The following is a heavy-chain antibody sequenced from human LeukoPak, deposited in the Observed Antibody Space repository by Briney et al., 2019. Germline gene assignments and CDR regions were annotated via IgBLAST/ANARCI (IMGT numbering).Heavy chain of an antibody. Sequence: QPGGSLRLSCAASGFTFSSYGMHWVRQAPGKGLEWVAVISYDGSNKYYADSVKGRFTISRDNSKNTLYLQMNSLRAEDTAVYYCAKDRRIAARPHNWFDPWGQGTLVTVSS. CDR3: AKDRRIAARPHNWFDP. CDR2: ISYDGSNK. CDR1: GFTFSSYG. J-gene: IGHJ5*02. D-gene: IGHD6-6*01. V-gene: IGHV3-30*18.